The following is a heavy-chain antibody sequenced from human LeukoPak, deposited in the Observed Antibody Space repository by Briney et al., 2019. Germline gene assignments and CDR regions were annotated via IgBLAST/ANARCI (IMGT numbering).Heavy chain of an antibody. CDR2: ISSSSSYI. V-gene: IGHV3-21*01. D-gene: IGHD2-2*01. J-gene: IGHJ4*02. CDR1: GFTFSSYS. Sequence: PGGSLRLSCAASGFTFSSYSMNWVRQAPGKGLEWVSSISSSSSYIYYADSVKGRFTISRDNAKNSLYLQMNSLRAEDTAVYYCARLIVVPAAAYFDYWGQGTLVTVSS. CDR3: ARLIVVPAAAYFDY.